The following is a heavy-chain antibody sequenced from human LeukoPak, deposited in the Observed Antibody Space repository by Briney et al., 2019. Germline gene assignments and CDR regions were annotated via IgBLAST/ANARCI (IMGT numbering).Heavy chain of an antibody. CDR2: KNPNSGNT. Sequence: ASVKVSCKDSGYTFTSSVINWVRPALGQGLEWMGWKNPNSGNTGYAQKFQGRVTMTRNTSISTAYMELSSLRSEDTAVYYCARVSSGWYQSWFDPWGQGTLVTVSS. J-gene: IGHJ5*02. D-gene: IGHD6-19*01. V-gene: IGHV1-8*01. CDR3: ARVSSGWYQSWFDP. CDR1: GYTFTSSV.